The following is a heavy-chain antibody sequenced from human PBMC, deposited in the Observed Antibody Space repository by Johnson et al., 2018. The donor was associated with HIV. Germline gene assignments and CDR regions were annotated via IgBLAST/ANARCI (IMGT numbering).Heavy chain of an antibody. CDR1: GFTVSSNY. CDR3: ANDFWSGSGI. V-gene: IGHV3-66*02. Sequence: VQLVESGGGLVQPGGSLRLSCAASGFTVSSNYMTWVRQAPGKGLEWVSILYSGGSTYYADSVKGRFSISRDNSKNTLFLQLNSLRAEDTAVYYCANDFWSGSGIWGQGTMVTVSS. CDR2: LYSGGST. D-gene: IGHD3-3*01. J-gene: IGHJ3*02.